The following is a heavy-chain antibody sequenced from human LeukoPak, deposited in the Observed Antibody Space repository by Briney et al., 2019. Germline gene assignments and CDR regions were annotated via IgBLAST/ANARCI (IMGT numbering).Heavy chain of an antibody. V-gene: IGHV3-21*01. CDR1: GFTFSSYS. J-gene: IGHJ6*03. D-gene: IGHD3-9*01. CDR3: ARAYYDILTGYTYYYMDV. CDR2: ISSSSSYI. Sequence: PGGSLRLSCAASGFTFSSYSMNWVRQAPGKGLEWVSSISSSSSYIYYADSVKGRFTISRDNAKNSLYLQMNSLRAEDTAVYYCARAYYDILTGYTYYYMDVWGKGTTVTISS.